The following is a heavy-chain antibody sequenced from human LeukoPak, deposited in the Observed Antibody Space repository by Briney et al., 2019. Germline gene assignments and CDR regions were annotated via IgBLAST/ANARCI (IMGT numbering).Heavy chain of an antibody. CDR1: GYTFTSYG. CDR3: ARDRYYDSSGYSTFDY. J-gene: IGHJ4*02. Sequence: ASVKVSCKASGYTFTSYGISWVRQAPGQGLEWMGWISAYNGNTNYAQKLQGRVTMTTDTSTSTAYMELRSLRSDDTAVYYCARDRYYDSSGYSTFDYWGQGTLVTVSS. V-gene: IGHV1-18*01. D-gene: IGHD3-22*01. CDR2: ISAYNGNT.